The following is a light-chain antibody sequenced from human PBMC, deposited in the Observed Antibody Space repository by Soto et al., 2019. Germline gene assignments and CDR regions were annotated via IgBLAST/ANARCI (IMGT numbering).Light chain of an antibody. CDR2: AAS. J-gene: IGKJ1*01. V-gene: IGKV1-6*01. Sequence: AIPMTQSPSSLSASVGDRVTITCRASQGIRTDLSWYQQKRGEAPNLLVYAASTLQSGVPSRFSVSGSGTDFTLTFSSLQPEDFATYYCRQDYNYPWTFGQGTKVEI. CDR3: RQDYNYPWT. CDR1: QGIRTD.